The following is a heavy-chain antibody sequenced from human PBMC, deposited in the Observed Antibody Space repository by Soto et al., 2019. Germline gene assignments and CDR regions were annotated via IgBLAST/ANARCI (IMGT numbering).Heavy chain of an antibody. CDR2: IYWDDDK. V-gene: IGHV2-5*02. J-gene: IGHJ4*02. CDR1: GFSLTTSGVG. Sequence: QITLNESGPTVVRPTEPLTLTCRFSGFSLTTSGVGVGWIGQSPGKAPEWLALIYWDDDKRYSASLKSRLTITKDTSKNQVVLTVSDLDPTDTATYYCAHRVLRTVFGLVTTTAIYFDFWGQGTPVAVSS. D-gene: IGHD3-3*01. CDR3: AHRVLRTVFGLVTTTAIYFDF.